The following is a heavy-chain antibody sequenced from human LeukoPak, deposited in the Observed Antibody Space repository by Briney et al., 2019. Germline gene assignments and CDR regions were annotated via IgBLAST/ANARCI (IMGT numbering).Heavy chain of an antibody. V-gene: IGHV1-18*01. J-gene: IGHJ3*02. CDR3: ARDEQMAAAANAFDI. CDR1: GYTFTSYG. CDR2: ISAYNGNT. D-gene: IGHD2-15*01. Sequence: ASVKVSCKASGYTFTSYGISWVRQAPGQGLEWMGWISAYNGNTNYAQKLQGRVTMTTDTSTSTAYMELRSLRSNDTAVYYCARDEQMAAAANAFDIWGQGTMVTVSS.